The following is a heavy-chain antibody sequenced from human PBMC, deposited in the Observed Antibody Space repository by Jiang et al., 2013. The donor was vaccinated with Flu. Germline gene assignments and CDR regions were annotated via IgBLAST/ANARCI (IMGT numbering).Heavy chain of an antibody. J-gene: IGHJ4*02. CDR1: GGSVSSGGYY. CDR2: IYSSGST. Sequence: TLSLTCSVSGGSVSSGGYYLSWIRQHPGKGLEWIGYIYSSGSTYYNPSLQSRVSISADTSKNQCYLEVSSVTAADTAVYYCARGTGYRSSSNYFDYWGQGA. D-gene: IGHD6-6*01. V-gene: IGHV4-31*03. CDR3: ARGTGYRSSSNYFDY.